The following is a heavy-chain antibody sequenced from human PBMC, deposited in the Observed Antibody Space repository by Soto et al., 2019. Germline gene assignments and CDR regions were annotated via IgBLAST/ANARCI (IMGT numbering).Heavy chain of an antibody. D-gene: IGHD2-15*01. J-gene: IGHJ6*02. CDR1: GGSISSGGYY. CDR3: ARGGLGYCSGGSCYSAELSRYYYGMDV. V-gene: IGHV4-31*03. Sequence: PSETLSLTCTVSGGSISSGGYYWSWIRQHPGKGLEWIGYIYYSGSTYYNPSLKSRVIISVDTSKNQFSLKLSSVTSADTAVYYCARGGLGYCSGGSCYSAELSRYYYGMDVWGQGTTVTVSS. CDR2: IYYSGST.